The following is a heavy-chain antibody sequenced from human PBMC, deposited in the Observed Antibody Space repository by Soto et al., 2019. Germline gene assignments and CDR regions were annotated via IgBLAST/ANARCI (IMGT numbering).Heavy chain of an antibody. CDR3: AKDRPFSCSGGSCYPSRFDY. D-gene: IGHD2-15*01. J-gene: IGHJ4*02. Sequence: GGSLRLSCAASGFTFSSYAMSWVHQAPGKGLEWVSAISGSGGSTYYADSVKGRFTISRDNSKNTLYLQMNSLRAEDTAVYYCAKDRPFSCSGGSCYPSRFDYWGQGTLVTVSS. CDR2: ISGSGGST. V-gene: IGHV3-23*01. CDR1: GFTFSSYA.